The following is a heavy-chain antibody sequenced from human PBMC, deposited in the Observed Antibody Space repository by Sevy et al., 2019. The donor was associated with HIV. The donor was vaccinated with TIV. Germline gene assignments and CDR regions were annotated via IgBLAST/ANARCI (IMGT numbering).Heavy chain of an antibody. J-gene: IGHJ6*03. Sequence: SETLSLTCTVSGGSISSYYWSWIRQPPGKGLEWIGYIYYSGSTNYNPSLKSRVTISVDTSKNQFSLKLSSVTAADTAVYYCARQGIAARVDYYYYYMDVWGKGITVTVSS. CDR2: IYYSGST. CDR1: GGSISSYY. V-gene: IGHV4-59*08. CDR3: ARQGIAARVDYYYYYMDV. D-gene: IGHD6-6*01.